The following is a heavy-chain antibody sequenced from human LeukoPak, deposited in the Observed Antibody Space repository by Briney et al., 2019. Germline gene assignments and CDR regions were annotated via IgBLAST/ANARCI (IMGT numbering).Heavy chain of an antibody. CDR1: GGTFSSYA. Sequence: SVKVSCKASGGTFSSYAISWVRQAPGQGLEWMGGIIPIFGTANYAQKFQGRVTITAGESTSTAYMELSSLRSEDTAVYYCARASPPYYGSGSYSCFDYWGQGTLVTVSS. CDR3: ARASPPYYGSGSYSCFDY. D-gene: IGHD3-10*01. J-gene: IGHJ4*02. V-gene: IGHV1-69*13. CDR2: IIPIFGTA.